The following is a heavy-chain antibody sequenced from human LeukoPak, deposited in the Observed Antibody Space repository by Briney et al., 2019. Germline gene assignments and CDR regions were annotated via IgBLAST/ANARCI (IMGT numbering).Heavy chain of an antibody. CDR2: ISWNSGSI. V-gene: IGHV3-9*01. CDR3: AGDYYYYGMDV. Sequence: GRSLRLSCAASGFTFDDYAMHWVRQAPGKGLEWVSGISWNSGSIGYADSVKGRFTISRGNAKNSLYLQMNSLRAEDTALYYCAGDYYYYGMDVWGQGTTVTVSS. J-gene: IGHJ6*02. CDR1: GFTFDDYA.